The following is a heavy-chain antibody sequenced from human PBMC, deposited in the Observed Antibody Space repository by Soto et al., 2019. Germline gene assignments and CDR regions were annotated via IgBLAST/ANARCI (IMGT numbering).Heavy chain of an antibody. CDR2: ISSSSSTI. CDR3: AREAGTTGYYYYYYMDV. D-gene: IGHD1-1*01. Sequence: HPGGSLRLSCAASGFPFSSYSMNWDRQAPGKGLEWVSYISSSSSTIYYADSVKGRFTISRDNAKNSRYLQMNSLRAEDTAVYYRAREAGTTGYYYYYYMDVWGKGTTVTVSS. CDR1: GFPFSSYS. J-gene: IGHJ6*03. V-gene: IGHV3-48*01.